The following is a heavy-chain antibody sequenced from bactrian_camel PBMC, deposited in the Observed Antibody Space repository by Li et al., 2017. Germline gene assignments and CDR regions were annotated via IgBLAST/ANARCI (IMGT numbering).Heavy chain of an antibody. D-gene: IGHD1*01. CDR3: AADRRCTPIMQITYRTVPRS. V-gene: IGHV3S40*01. Sequence: DVQLVESGGGLVQPGGSLRLSCAASGFTFMRWMTWVRQAPGKGLEWVSGIRSGGSGIRYYADFVRGRFTISQDNAKNTVYLQMNNLKVEDTAMYYCAADRRCTPIMQITYRTVPRSRGQGTQVTVS. CDR2: IRSGGSGIR. J-gene: IGHJ6*01. CDR1: GFTFMRW.